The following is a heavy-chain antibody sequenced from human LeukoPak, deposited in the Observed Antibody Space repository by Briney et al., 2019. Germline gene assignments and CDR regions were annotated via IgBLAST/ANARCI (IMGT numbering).Heavy chain of an antibody. D-gene: IGHD2-21*01. V-gene: IGHV3-21*01. CDR1: GFTFSSYS. CDR2: ISSSSSYI. J-gene: IGHJ4*02. CDR3: ARSRDIVVVIAIPPDY. Sequence: PGGSLRLSCAASGFTFSSYSMNWVRQAPGKGLEWVSSISSSSSYIYYADSVKGRFTISRDNAKNSLYLQMNSLRAEDTAVYYCARSRDIVVVIAIPPDYWGQGTLVTVSS.